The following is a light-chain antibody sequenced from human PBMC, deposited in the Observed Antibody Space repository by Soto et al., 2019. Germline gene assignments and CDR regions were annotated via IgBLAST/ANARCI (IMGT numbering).Light chain of an antibody. CDR3: CSYVGGYSYV. CDR2: DVS. V-gene: IGLV2-11*01. Sequence: QSVLTQPRSVSGSPGQSVTVSCIGTSSDVCDYNSVSWYQQHPGKAPKLVIYDVSKRPSGVPDRFSGSKSGNTASLTISGLQAEDEADYYCCSYVGGYSYVFGIGTKVTVL. CDR1: SSDVCDYNS. J-gene: IGLJ1*01.